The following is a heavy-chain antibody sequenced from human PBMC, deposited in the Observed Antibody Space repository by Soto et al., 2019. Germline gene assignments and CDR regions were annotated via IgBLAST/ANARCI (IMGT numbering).Heavy chain of an antibody. CDR1: GYSFTSYW. V-gene: IGHV5-51*01. D-gene: IGHD5-12*01. CDR3: ARLKVVDIVATKKNDAFDI. Sequence: GESLKISCKGSGYSFTSYWIGWVRQMPGKGLEWMGIIYPGDSDTRYSPSFQGQVTISADKSISTAYLQWSSLKASDTAMYYCARLKVVDIVATKKNDAFDIWGQGTMVTVSS. CDR2: IYPGDSDT. J-gene: IGHJ3*02.